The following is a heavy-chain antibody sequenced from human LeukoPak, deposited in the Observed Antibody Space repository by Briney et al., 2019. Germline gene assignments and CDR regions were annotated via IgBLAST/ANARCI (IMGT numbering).Heavy chain of an antibody. D-gene: IGHD6-6*01. J-gene: IGHJ6*03. CDR3: ASRKKPEYSSSWARDYYYYMDV. V-gene: IGHV1-18*01. CDR1: GYTFTSYG. CDR2: ISAYNGNT. Sequence: ASVKVSCKASGYTFTSYGISWVRQAPGQGLEWMGWISAYNGNTNYAQKLQGRVTMTTDTSTSTAYMELRSLRSDDTAVYYCASRKKPEYSSSWARDYYYYMDVWGKGTTVTVSS.